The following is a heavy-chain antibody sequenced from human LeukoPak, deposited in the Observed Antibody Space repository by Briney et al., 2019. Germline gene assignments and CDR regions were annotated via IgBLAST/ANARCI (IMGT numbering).Heavy chain of an antibody. J-gene: IGHJ1*01. CDR3: ARGHCSGGSCYLHFQH. D-gene: IGHD2-15*01. CDR1: GFTFSNYT. CDR2: ITTGSNFM. V-gene: IGHV3-21*04. Sequence: GGSLRLSCDVSGFTFSNYTMNWLRQAPGKGLEWVSSITTGSNFMYYADSVKGRFTISRDNSKNTLYLQMNSLRAEDTAVYYCARGHCSGGSCYLHFQHWGQGTLVTVSS.